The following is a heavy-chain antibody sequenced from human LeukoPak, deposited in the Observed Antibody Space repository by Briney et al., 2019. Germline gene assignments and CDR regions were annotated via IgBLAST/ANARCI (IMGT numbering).Heavy chain of an antibody. J-gene: IGHJ5*02. V-gene: IGHV4-61*02. D-gene: IGHD3-16*01. CDR3: ARGWRSKLWWFDP. CDR1: GGSISSGSYY. Sequence: SETLSLTCTVSGGSISSGSYYWSWIRQPAGKGLEWIGRIYTSGSTNYNPSLKSRVTISVDTSKNQFSLKVSSVTAADTAVYYCARGWRSKLWWFDPWGQGTLVTVSS. CDR2: IYTSGST.